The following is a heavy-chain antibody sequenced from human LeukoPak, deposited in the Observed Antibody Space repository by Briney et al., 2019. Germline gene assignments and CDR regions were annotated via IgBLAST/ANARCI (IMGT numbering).Heavy chain of an antibody. J-gene: IGHJ4*02. V-gene: IGHV4-61*02. CDR1: GDSINSGSYY. Sequence: SETLSLTCTVSGDSINSGSYYWSWIRQPAGKGLEWIGRMYTSGSAYYDPSLNSRVTISIDTSSNQFSLNLSSVTAADTAVYYCVRDRAGSSGYYSAFDYWGQGILVTVSS. CDR3: VRDRAGSSGYYSAFDY. D-gene: IGHD3-22*01. CDR2: MYTSGSA.